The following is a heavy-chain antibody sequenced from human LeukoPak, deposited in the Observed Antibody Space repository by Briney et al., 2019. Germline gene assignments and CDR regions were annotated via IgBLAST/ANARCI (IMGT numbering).Heavy chain of an antibody. CDR3: TAPLRGWAYYFDY. J-gene: IGHJ4*02. D-gene: IGHD1-26*01. Sequence: GGSLRLSCAASGFTFSSYAMSWVRQAPGKGLEWVSAISGSGGSTYYADSVKGPFTISRDNSKNTLYLQINSRRAEDTAVYYCTAPLRGWAYYFDYWGQGTLVTVSS. CDR1: GFTFSSYA. CDR2: ISGSGGST. V-gene: IGHV3-23*01.